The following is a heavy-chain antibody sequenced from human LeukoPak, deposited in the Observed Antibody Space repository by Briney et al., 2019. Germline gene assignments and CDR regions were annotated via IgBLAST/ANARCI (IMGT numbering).Heavy chain of an antibody. J-gene: IGHJ4*02. D-gene: IGHD2-15*01. V-gene: IGHV4-31*03. CDR1: GGSISSGGYY. Sequence: SETLSLTCTVSGGSISSGGYYWSWIRQHPGKGLEWIGYIYYSGSTYYNPSLKSRVTISVGTSKNQFSLKLSSVTAADTAVYYCATRPYCSGGSCFEFDYWGQGTLVTVSS. CDR3: ATRPYCSGGSCFEFDY. CDR2: IYYSGST.